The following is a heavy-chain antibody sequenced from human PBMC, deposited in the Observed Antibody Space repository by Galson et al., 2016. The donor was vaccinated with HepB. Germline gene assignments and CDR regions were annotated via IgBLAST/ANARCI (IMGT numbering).Heavy chain of an antibody. CDR1: GFGFSDYF. CDR2: ISDTGSSR. V-gene: IGHV3-11*01. J-gene: IGHJ3*01. D-gene: IGHD3-22*01. CDR3: AREVLFSSGYYDVFDL. Sequence: SLRLSCAASGFGFSDYFMSWIRQVPGKGLEWVSFISDTGSSRLYADSVKGRFTISRDTAKNSVYLQMNGLRVEDTAGYYCAREVLFSSGYYDVFDLWGQGTMVTVSP.